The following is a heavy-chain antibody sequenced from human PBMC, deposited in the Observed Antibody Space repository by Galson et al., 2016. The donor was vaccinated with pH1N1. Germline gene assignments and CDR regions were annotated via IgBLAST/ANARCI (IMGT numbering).Heavy chain of an antibody. CDR1: GFNFSSYA. Sequence: SLRLSCADSGFNFSSYAMNWVRQAPGKGLEWVSYISGGGGTTYYADSVKGRFTISRDNSKNMLYVQMNSLRAEDTAVYYYAKDRGKYFDWLLCDWFDPWGQGTLVTVSS. CDR2: ISGGGGTT. CDR3: AKDRGKYFDWLLCDWFDP. V-gene: IGHV3-23*01. J-gene: IGHJ5*02. D-gene: IGHD3-9*01.